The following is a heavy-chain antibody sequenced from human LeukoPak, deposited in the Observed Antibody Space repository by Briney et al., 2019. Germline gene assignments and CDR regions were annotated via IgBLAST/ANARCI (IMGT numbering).Heavy chain of an antibody. D-gene: IGHD3-10*01. CDR3: ARVTESYGSGRRHNYYYYYMDV. CDR1: GGSFSTYY. V-gene: IGHV4-59*01. Sequence: PSETLSLTCAVYGGSFSTYYWSWIRQPPGKGLEWIGYIHYSGSTNYNPSLKSRVTISVDTSKNQFSLKLNSMTAADTAVYYCARVTESYGSGRRHNYYYYYMDVWGKGTTVTISS. J-gene: IGHJ6*03. CDR2: IHYSGST.